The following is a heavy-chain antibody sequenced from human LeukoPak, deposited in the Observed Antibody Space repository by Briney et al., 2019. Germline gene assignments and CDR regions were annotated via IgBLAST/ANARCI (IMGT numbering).Heavy chain of an antibody. J-gene: IGHJ6*03. D-gene: IGHD5-18*01. Sequence: SETLSLTCTVSGGSISSYYWSWIRQPAGKGLEWIGYIYYSGSTNYNPSLKSRVTISLDTSKNQFSLKLSSVTAADTAVYYCARGVSRGYTYGRYYMDVWGKGTTVTVSS. CDR2: IYYSGST. CDR1: GGSISSYY. V-gene: IGHV4-59*01. CDR3: ARGVSRGYTYGRYYMDV.